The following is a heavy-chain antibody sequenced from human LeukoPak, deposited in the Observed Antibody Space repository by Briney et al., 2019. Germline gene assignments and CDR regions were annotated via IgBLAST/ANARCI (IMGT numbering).Heavy chain of an antibody. D-gene: IGHD5-18*01. CDR2: IYYSGST. J-gene: IGHJ6*02. CDR3: ARHLVDTAKVGYYYGMDV. V-gene: IGHV4-59*08. Sequence: SETLSLTCTVSGGSISIYYWSWIRQPPGKGLEWIGYIYYSGSTNYNPSLKSRVTISVDTSKNQFPLKLSSVTAADTAVYYCARHLVDTAKVGYYYGMDVWGQGTTVTVSS. CDR1: GGSISIYY.